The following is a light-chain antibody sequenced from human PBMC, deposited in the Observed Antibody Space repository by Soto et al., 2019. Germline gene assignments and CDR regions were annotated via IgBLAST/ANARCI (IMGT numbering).Light chain of an antibody. CDR2: SNN. Sequence: QAVVTQPPSASGTPGQRVTISCSGSSSHIGSNTLNWYQQLPGTAPKLLIYSNNQRPSGVPDRFSGSKSGTSASLAISGLQSEDEGDYYCAAWDDSLNGVVFGGGTKLTVL. J-gene: IGLJ2*01. CDR1: SSHIGSNT. CDR3: AAWDDSLNGVV. V-gene: IGLV1-44*01.